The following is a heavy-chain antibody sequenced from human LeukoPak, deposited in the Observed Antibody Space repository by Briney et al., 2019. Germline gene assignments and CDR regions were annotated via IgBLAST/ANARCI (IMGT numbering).Heavy chain of an antibody. J-gene: IGHJ4*02. Sequence: ASVKVSCKASGFTFTNSAMQWVRQARGQRLEWIGWIVVGSGNTNYAQKFQERVTITRDMSTSTAYMELSSLRSEDTAIYYCAAEELQWLHWGQGTLVTVSS. D-gene: IGHD6-19*01. CDR2: IVVGSGNT. CDR1: GFTFTNSA. CDR3: AAEELQWLH. V-gene: IGHV1-58*02.